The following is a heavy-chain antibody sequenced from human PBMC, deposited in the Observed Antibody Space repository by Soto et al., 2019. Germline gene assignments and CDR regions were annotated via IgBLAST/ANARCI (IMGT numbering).Heavy chain of an antibody. CDR3: ASSGGVVPAGTTDYYYGMDV. V-gene: IGHV5-10-1*01. D-gene: IGHD2-2*01. J-gene: IGHJ6*02. Sequence: GESLKISCKGSGYSFTSYWISWVRQMPGKGLEWMGRIDPSDSYTNYSPSFQGHVTISADKSISTAYLQWSSLKASVTAMYYCASSGGVVPAGTTDYYYGMDVWGQGTTVTVSS. CDR1: GYSFTSYW. CDR2: IDPSDSYT.